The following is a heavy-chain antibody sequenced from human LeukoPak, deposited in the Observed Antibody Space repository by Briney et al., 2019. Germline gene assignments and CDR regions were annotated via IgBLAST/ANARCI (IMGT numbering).Heavy chain of an antibody. D-gene: IGHD2-15*01. CDR3: ARGIATGRNYYYYSGMDA. CDR1: GFTFSRYD. Sequence: PGGSLRLSCAASGFTFSRYDMHWVHQTTGKGLEWVSSIDSAGDAYYRGSVKGRFTISRENAKNSLYLQMNSLRAGDTAIYYCARGIATGRNYYYYSGMDAWGQGTTVTVSS. J-gene: IGHJ6*02. CDR2: IDSAGDA. V-gene: IGHV3-13*04.